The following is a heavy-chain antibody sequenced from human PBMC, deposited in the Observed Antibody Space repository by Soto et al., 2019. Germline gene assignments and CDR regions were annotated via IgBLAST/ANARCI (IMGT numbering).Heavy chain of an antibody. CDR2: IGSPRTYI. J-gene: IGHJ5*02. V-gene: IGHV3-21*01. CDR3: ARGSYNWFDP. CDR1: GITFSSYS. Sequence: EVQLVESGGGLVKPGGSLRLSCAASGITFSSYSMHWVRQAPGKGLEWVSSIGSPRTYIYYPDSVRGRFTISRDDAKNSLYLLMSSLRAEDTAVYYCARGSYNWFDPWGQGTLVTVSS.